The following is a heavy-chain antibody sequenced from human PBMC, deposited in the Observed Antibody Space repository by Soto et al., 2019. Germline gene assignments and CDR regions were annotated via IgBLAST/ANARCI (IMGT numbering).Heavy chain of an antibody. CDR3: TRGAYSSTYFTGMDV. V-gene: IGHV3-73*02. Sequence: EEQLVESGGGLVQPGGSLKLSCAASGFILSGSAVHWVRQASGKGLEWVGQIKSKADVYATSYAASVKGRFTISRDDSKNTAYLHMNSLKTEDTAVYYCTRGAYSSTYFTGMDVWGQGTTVTVFS. D-gene: IGHD5-18*01. CDR2: IKSKADVYAT. J-gene: IGHJ6*02. CDR1: GFILSGSA.